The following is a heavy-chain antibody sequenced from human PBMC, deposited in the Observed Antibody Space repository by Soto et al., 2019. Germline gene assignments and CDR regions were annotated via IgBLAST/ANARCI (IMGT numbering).Heavy chain of an antibody. D-gene: IGHD3-9*01. CDR1: GGSISNYY. CDR2: IHYCGTT. CDR3: AGNYDVLTGRGDLDV. Sequence: QVQLQESGPGLVKPSETLSLTCTVSGGSISNYYWHWIRQPPGKGLEWLGNIHYCGTTDYNPSLKSRVTVSVDTSKNQFSLKLSSVTAADTAVYYCAGNYDVLTGRGDLDVWGQGTTVTVSS. J-gene: IGHJ6*02. V-gene: IGHV4-59*08.